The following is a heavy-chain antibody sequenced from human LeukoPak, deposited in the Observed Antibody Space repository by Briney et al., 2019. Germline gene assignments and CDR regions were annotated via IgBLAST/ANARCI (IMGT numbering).Heavy chain of an antibody. CDR2: IYPGDSDT. D-gene: IGHD3-3*01. J-gene: IGHJ4*02. CDR1: GYSFTSYW. CDR3: ARHKGHDFWSGYYTAFDY. V-gene: IGHV5-51*01. Sequence: GESLKISCKGSGYSFTSYWIGWVRQMPGKGLEWMGIIYPGDSDTRYSPSFQGQVTISADKSISTAYLQWSSLKASDTAIYYCARHKGHDFWSGYYTAFDYWGQGTLVTVSS.